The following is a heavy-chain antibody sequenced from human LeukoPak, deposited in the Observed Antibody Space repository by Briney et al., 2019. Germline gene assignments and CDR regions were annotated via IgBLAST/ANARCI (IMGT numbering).Heavy chain of an antibody. Sequence: TSETLSLTCTVSGGSISSYYWSWIRQPPGKGLEWIGYIYYSGSTNYNPSLKSRVTISVDTSKNQFSLKLSSVTAADTAVYYCARHRWELSRRPRGAFDIWGQGTMVTVSP. J-gene: IGHJ3*02. CDR1: GGSISSYY. V-gene: IGHV4-59*08. CDR2: IYYSGST. CDR3: ARHRWELSRRPRGAFDI. D-gene: IGHD1-26*01.